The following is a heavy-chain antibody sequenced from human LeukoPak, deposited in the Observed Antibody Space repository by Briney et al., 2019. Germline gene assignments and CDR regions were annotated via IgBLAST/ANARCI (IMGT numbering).Heavy chain of an antibody. CDR3: ATGPFHGVVPAAHYFDY. D-gene: IGHD2-2*01. J-gene: IGHJ4*02. Sequence: ASVKVSCKVSGYTLTELSMHWVRQAPGKGIEWKGGFDTEDGETIYAQKFQGRVTMTEDTSTDTAYMELSSLRSEDTAVYYCATGPFHGVVPAAHYFDYWGQGTLVTVSS. CDR2: FDTEDGET. CDR1: GYTLTELS. V-gene: IGHV1-24*01.